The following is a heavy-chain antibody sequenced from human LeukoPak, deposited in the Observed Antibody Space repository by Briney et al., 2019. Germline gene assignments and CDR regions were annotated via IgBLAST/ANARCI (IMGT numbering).Heavy chain of an antibody. D-gene: IGHD7-27*01. CDR2: IYYSGST. V-gene: IGHV4-39*07. CDR3: ARENWVFDY. J-gene: IGHJ4*02. CDR1: GGSISSSSYY. Sequence: SETLSLXCTVSGGSISSSSYYWVWIRQPPGKGLEWIGSIYYSGSTYYNPSLKSRVTISVDTSKNQFSLNLSSVTAADTAMYYCARENWVFDYWGQGILVTVSS.